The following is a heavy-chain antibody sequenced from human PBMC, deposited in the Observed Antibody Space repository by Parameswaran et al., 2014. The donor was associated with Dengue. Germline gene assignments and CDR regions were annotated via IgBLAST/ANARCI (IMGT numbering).Heavy chain of an antibody. V-gene: IGHV4-30-4*01. CDR2: IYYSGSS. D-gene: IGHD3-16*01. J-gene: IGHJ3*01. Sequence: WIRQPPGKGLEWMGYIYYSGSSYYNPSLKSRVTISVDTSKNQFSLRLDSLTAADTAVYYCARERGGGVHGQDAFDVWGQGTMVTVSS. CDR3: ARERGGGVHGQDAFDV.